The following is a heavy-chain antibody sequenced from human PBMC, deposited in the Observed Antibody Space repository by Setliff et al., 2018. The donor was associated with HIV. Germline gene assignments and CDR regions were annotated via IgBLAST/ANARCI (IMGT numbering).Heavy chain of an antibody. Sequence: ASVKVSYKASGFTFNHYALSWVRQAPGQRPEWMGGTIPMSDIPNYAQNFQGRVTITADHSTTTTYMELSSLSSEDTAVYYCVRVGPWYYGRSGYLASWDYWGQGTQVTVSS. D-gene: IGHD3-22*01. J-gene: IGHJ4*02. CDR1: GFTFNHYA. CDR2: TIPMSDIP. V-gene: IGHV1-69*10. CDR3: VRVGPWYYGRSGYLASWDY.